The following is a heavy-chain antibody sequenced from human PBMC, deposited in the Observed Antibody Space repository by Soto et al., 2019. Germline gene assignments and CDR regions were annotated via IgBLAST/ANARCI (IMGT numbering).Heavy chain of an antibody. CDR3: AAAGGYGDPGDY. CDR1: GFTFTSSA. V-gene: IGHV1-58*02. J-gene: IGHJ4*02. D-gene: IGHD4-17*01. CDR2: IVVGSGNT. Sequence: QMQLVQSGPEVKKPGTSVKVSCKASGFTFTSSAMQWVRQARGQRLEWIGWIVVGSGNTNYAQKFQERGTSTRDMSTSTADTELSSLRSEDTAVYYCAAAGGYGDPGDYWGQGTLVTVSS.